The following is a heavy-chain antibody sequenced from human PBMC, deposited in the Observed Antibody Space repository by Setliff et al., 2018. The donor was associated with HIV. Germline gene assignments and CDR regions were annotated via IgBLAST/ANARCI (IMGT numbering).Heavy chain of an antibody. D-gene: IGHD3-10*01. Sequence: GGSLRLSCVVSGFTFSHYGMHCVRQAPGKGLEWVTFIASDVSKTHIADSVNGRFTIARDNYKNMLYLQMNSLSADDTAVYYCTRDPTPKELWFFSGYYSDYWGQGTLVTVSS. V-gene: IGHV3-30*02. J-gene: IGHJ4*02. CDR3: TRDPTPKELWFFSGYYSDY. CDR2: IASDVSKT. CDR1: GFTFSHYG.